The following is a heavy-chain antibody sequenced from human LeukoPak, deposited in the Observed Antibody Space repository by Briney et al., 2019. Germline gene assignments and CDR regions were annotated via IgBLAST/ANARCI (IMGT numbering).Heavy chain of an antibody. CDR1: GFIFSSYA. Sequence: GGSLRLSCAASGFIFSSYAMSWARQAPGKGLEWVSATRGSGCSTCYADSVKGRFTIPRDNSKNTLYLQMTSLRAEDTAVYYCARAIVVVPAAISLNAFDIWGQGTMVTVSS. CDR3: ARAIVVVPAAISLNAFDI. D-gene: IGHD2-2*02. J-gene: IGHJ3*02. V-gene: IGHV3-23*01. CDR2: TRGSGCST.